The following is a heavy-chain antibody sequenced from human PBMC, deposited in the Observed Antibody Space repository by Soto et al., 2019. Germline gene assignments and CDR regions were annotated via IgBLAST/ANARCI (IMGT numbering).Heavy chain of an antibody. CDR2: ISGSGGST. J-gene: IGHJ4*02. CDR3: AKDTGGCSSTSCYTGDY. CDR1: GFTFSSYA. V-gene: IGHV3-23*01. D-gene: IGHD2-2*02. Sequence: GGSLRLSCAASGFTFSSYAMSWVRQAPGKGLEWVSAISGSGGSTYYADSVKGRFTISRDNSKNTLYLQMNSLRAEDTAVYYCAKDTGGCSSTSCYTGDYWGQGTLSPSPQ.